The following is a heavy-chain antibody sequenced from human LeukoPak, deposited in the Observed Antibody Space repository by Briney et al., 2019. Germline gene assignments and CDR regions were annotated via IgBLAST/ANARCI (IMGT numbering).Heavy chain of an antibody. CDR3: ARGQKYRNGYTVTELGSGYFAY. J-gene: IGHJ4*02. Sequence: SETLSLTCTVSGGSISSYYWSWIRQPPGKGLEWIGYIYYSGRTNYNPSLKSRVTISVDTSKNQFSLTLSSVTTADTAVYYCARGQKYRNGYTVTELGSGYFAYWGQGTLVTVSS. V-gene: IGHV4-59*01. CDR2: IYYSGRT. CDR1: GGSISSYY. D-gene: IGHD5-18*01.